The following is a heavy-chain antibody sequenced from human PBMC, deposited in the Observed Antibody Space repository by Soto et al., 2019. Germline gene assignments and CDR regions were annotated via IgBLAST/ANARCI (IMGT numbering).Heavy chain of an antibody. CDR1: GGSINTNNYY. CDR3: ARLVVVSPVANA. CDR2: VFYNGTT. D-gene: IGHD2-15*01. Sequence: SETLSLTCTVSGGSINTNNYYWGWVRQPPGKGLEWIGSVFYNGTTYYSPSLKSRVTISLAPSRTQFSLKLESVTAADTAFYFCARLVVVSPVANAWGQGTLVTVSS. J-gene: IGHJ5*02. V-gene: IGHV4-39*01.